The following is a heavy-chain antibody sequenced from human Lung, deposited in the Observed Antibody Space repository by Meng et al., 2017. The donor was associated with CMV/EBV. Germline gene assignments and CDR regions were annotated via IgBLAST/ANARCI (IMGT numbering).Heavy chain of an antibody. CDR3: ARIGATSSYYYGMDV. V-gene: IGHV1-18*01. CDR1: GYTFTSYG. J-gene: IGHJ6*02. CDR2: ISAYNGNT. Sequence: ASXXVSXKASGYTFTSYGISWVRQAPGQGLEWMGWISAYNGNTNYAQKLQGRVTMTTDTSTSTAYMELRSLRSDDTAVYYCARIGATSSYYYGMDVLGQGXTVTVSS. D-gene: IGHD1-26*01.